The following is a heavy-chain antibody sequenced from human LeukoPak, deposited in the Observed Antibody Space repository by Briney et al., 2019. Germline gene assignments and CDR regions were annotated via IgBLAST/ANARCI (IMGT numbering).Heavy chain of an antibody. CDR2: IYYSGST. J-gene: IGHJ3*02. Sequence: SETLSLTCTVSGGSISSGGYYWSWIRQHPGKGLEWIGYIYYSGSTCYNPSLKSRVTISVDTSKNQFSLKLSSVTAADTAVYYCARGYYDSSGYWPNAFDIWGQGTMVTVSS. D-gene: IGHD3-22*01. CDR1: GGSISSGGYY. CDR3: ARGYYDSSGYWPNAFDI. V-gene: IGHV4-31*03.